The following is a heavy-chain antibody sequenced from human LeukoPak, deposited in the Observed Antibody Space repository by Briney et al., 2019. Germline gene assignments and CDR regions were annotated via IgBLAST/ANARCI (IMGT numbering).Heavy chain of an antibody. CDR1: GGTFSSYA. Sequence: SVEVSCKASGGTFSSYAISWVRQAPGQGLEWMGGIIPIFGTANYAQKFQGRVTITADKSTSTAYMELSSLRSEDTAVYYCARVSAYDSSGYDYYYYMDVWGKGTTVTVSS. V-gene: IGHV1-69*06. J-gene: IGHJ6*03. CDR3: ARVSAYDSSGYDYYYYMDV. D-gene: IGHD3-22*01. CDR2: IIPIFGTA.